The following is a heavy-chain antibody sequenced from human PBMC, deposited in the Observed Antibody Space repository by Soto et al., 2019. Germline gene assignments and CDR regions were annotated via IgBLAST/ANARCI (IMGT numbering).Heavy chain of an antibody. V-gene: IGHV1-18*01. J-gene: IGHJ6*03. CDR3: ARGRLQYHTGGEYYYYYMDV. Sequence: ASVKVSCKASGYTFTSYGISWVRQAPGQGLEWMGWISAYNGNTSYAQKLQGRVTMTRNTSTSTAYMELRSLRSEDTAVYYCARGRLQYHTGGEYYYYYMDVWGKGTTVTVSS. CDR1: GYTFTSYG. CDR2: ISAYNGNT. D-gene: IGHD4-4*01.